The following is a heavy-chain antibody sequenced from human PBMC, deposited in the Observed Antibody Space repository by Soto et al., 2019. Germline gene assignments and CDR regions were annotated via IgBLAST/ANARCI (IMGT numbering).Heavy chain of an antibody. Sequence: EVQLLDSGGGLVQPGGSLRLSCAASGFTFSSSAMRWVRQAPGKGLEWVSAVSGSGGTPYYGDSVRGRFTISRDNSKNTLYLQMNSLRAEDTAIYFCARCTVDTIVTSGWCHYLDPWGQGTLVTVSS. CDR1: GFTFSSSA. CDR2: VSGSGGTP. CDR3: ARCTVDTIVTSGWCHYLDP. J-gene: IGHJ5*02. D-gene: IGHD6-19*01. V-gene: IGHV3-23*01.